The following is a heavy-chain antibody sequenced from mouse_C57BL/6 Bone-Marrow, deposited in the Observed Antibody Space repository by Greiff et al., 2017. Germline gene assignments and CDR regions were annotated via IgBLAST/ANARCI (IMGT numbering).Heavy chain of an antibody. Sequence: QVQLQQPGAELVRPGTSVKLSCKASGYTFTSYWMHWVKQRPGQGLEWIGVIDPSDSYTNYNQKFKGKATLTVDTSSSTAYMQLSSLTSEDSAVYCCANPTLDYWGQGTSVTVSA. D-gene: IGHD1-1*01. J-gene: IGHJ4*01. CDR3: ANPTLDY. V-gene: IGHV1-59*01. CDR1: GYTFTSYW. CDR2: IDPSDSYT.